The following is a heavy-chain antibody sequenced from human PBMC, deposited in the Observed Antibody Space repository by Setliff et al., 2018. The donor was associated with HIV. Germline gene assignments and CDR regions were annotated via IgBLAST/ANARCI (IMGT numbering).Heavy chain of an antibody. CDR1: GGSISSHF. V-gene: IGHV4-59*11. CDR2: IYYSGST. CDR3: ARGTLYYDYVWGTPFPFDY. J-gene: IGHJ4*02. D-gene: IGHD3-16*01. Sequence: SETLSLTCTVSGGSISSHFWSWIRQPPGKGLEWIGSIYYSGSTNYNPSLKSRVTISVVTSKNQFSLKLSSVTAAVTAVYYCARGTLYYDYVWGTPFPFDYWGQGTLVTVSS.